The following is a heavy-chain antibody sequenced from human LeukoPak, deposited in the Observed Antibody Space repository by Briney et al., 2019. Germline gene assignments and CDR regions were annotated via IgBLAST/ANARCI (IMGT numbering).Heavy chain of an antibody. D-gene: IGHD5-12*01. V-gene: IGHV4-59*11. J-gene: IGHJ6*03. CDR2: IYYSGST. Sequence: LRLSCAASGFMFSSHWMSWVRQAPGKGLEWIGYIYYSGSTNYNPSLKSRVTISVDTSKNQFSLKLSSVTAADTAVYYCARAAGGLRFEYYYMDVWGKGTTVTVSS. CDR1: GFMFSSHW. CDR3: ARAAGGLRFEYYYMDV.